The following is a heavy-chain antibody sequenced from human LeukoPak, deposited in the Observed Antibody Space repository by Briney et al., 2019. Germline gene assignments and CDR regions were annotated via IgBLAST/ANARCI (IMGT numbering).Heavy chain of an antibody. V-gene: IGHV1-2*04. D-gene: IGHD2-2*01. CDR3: ARHVVEEDIVVVPAVLDY. CDR2: INPNSGGT. Sequence: GASVKVSCKASGYTFTGYYMHWVRQAPGQGLEWMGWINPNSGGTNYAQKFQGWVTMTRDTSISTAYMELSRLRSDDTAVYYCARHVVEEDIVVVPAVLDYWGQGTLVTVSS. CDR1: GYTFTGYY. J-gene: IGHJ4*02.